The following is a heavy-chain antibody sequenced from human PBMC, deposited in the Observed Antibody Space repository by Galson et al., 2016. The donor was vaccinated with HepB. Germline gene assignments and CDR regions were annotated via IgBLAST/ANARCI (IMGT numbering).Heavy chain of an antibody. CDR3: ARLLSYDVASGYYYRYYGMDV. CDR1: GGSFSGYH. Sequence: SETLSLTCAVSGGSFSGYHWSWIRQPPGKGLEWIGEILHPGSTSYNPSLKSRVNPSLKSRVTISVDTSKNQFSLRLSSVTAADTAVYYCARLLSYDVASGYYYRYYGMDVWGQGTTVTVAS. V-gene: IGHV4-34*12. D-gene: IGHD3-3*01. CDR2: ILHPGST. J-gene: IGHJ6*02.